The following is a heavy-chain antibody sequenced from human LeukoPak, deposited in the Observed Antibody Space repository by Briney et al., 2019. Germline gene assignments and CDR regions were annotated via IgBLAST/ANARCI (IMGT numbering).Heavy chain of an antibody. CDR1: GFTFSSHA. Sequence: GGSLRLSCAASGFTFSSHAMSWVRQAPGKGLEWVSALSASGISTYYADSVRGRFTISRDNSKNTLYLQMNSLRAEDTAVYYCAKSTTASSTLYYYYGMDVWGQGTTVTVSS. J-gene: IGHJ6*02. CDR3: AKSTTASSTLYYYYGMDV. D-gene: IGHD6-13*01. CDR2: LSASGIST. V-gene: IGHV3-23*01.